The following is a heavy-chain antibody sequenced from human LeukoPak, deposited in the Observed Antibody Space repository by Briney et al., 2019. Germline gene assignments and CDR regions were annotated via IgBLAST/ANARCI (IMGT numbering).Heavy chain of an antibody. Sequence: GGSLRLSCAASGFTFDDYGMSWVRQAPGKGLEWVSGINCNGGRRGYVDSVKGRFTISRDNAKNSLYLQMNSLRAEDTALYYCARGRYYYDSSGYPLPYYFDLGRRDTVVSVFS. V-gene: IGHV3-20*04. CDR1: GFTFDDYG. CDR2: INCNGGRR. CDR3: ARGRYYYDSSGYPLPYYFDL. J-gene: IGHJ4*02. D-gene: IGHD3-22*01.